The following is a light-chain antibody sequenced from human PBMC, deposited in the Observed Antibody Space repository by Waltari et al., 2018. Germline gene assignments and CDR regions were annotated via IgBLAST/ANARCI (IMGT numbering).Light chain of an antibody. Sequence: SYELTQPPSVSVSPGQTASITCSGDKLGEKYACWYQQKPGQSPVLVIYQHSKRPSGIPERFSGSNSGNTASLTISGTQAMDEADYYCQAWDSSIVVFGGGTKLTVL. CDR1: KLGEKY. V-gene: IGLV3-1*01. J-gene: IGLJ2*01. CDR3: QAWDSSIVV. CDR2: QHS.